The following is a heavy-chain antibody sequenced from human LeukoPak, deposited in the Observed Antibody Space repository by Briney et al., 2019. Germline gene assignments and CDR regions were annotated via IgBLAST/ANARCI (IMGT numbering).Heavy chain of an antibody. V-gene: IGHV6-1*01. J-gene: IGHJ3*02. CDR3: ARGALNAFDI. D-gene: IGHD3-16*01. CDR1: GDSVSSNSVA. Sequence: SQTLSLTCAISGDSVSSNSVAWNWIRQSPSRGLEWLGRTYFRSKWYNDYAVSVKSRITFNPDTSKNQFSLQLNSVTPKDTAVYLCARGALNAFDIWGQGTMVTVSS. CDR2: TYFRSKWYN.